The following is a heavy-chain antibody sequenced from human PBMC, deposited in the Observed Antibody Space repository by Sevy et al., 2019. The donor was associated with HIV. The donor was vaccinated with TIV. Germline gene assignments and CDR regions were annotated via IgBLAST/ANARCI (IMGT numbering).Heavy chain of an antibody. CDR3: AKVMYTGGYLEYYFDS. V-gene: IGHV3-30*18. J-gene: IGHJ4*02. CDR2: VSYDGSNK. Sequence: GGSLRLSCAASGFSFISYGMHWVRQAPGKGLEWVAVVSYDGSNKKYADSVKGRFTISRDNSKNTLYLQMNSLRAEDTAVYYCAKVMYTGGYLEYYFDSWGQGTLVTVSS. CDR1: GFSFISYG. D-gene: IGHD1-26*01.